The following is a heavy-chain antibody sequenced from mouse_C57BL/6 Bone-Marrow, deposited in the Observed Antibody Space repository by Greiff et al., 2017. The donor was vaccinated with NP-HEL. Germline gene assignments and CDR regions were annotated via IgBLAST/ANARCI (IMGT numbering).Heavy chain of an antibody. D-gene: IGHD2-10*02. CDR2: IYPRSGNT. V-gene: IGHV1-81*01. CDR1: GYTFTSYG. J-gene: IGHJ2*01. Sequence: VQGVESGAELARPGASVKLSCKASGYTFTSYGISWVKQRTGQGLEWIGEIYPRSGNTYYNEKFKGKATLTADKSSSTAYMELRSLTSEDSAVYFCARGMRRLDYWGQGTTLTVSS. CDR3: ARGMRRLDY.